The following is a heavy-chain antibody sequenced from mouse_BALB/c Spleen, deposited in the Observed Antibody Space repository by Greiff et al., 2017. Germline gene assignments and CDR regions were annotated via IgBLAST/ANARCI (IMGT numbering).Heavy chain of an antibody. CDR1: GFTFSSYT. D-gene: IGHD1-1*01. CDR2: ISSGGSYT. CDR3: TGGGFYYGSNYAMDY. V-gene: IGHV5-6-4*01. Sequence: EVHLVESGGGLVKPGGSLKLSCAASGFTFSSYTMSWVRQTPEKRLEWVATISSGGSYTYYPDSVKGRFTISRDNAKNTLYLQMSSLKSEDTAMYYCTGGGFYYGSNYAMDYWGQGTSVTVSS. J-gene: IGHJ4*01.